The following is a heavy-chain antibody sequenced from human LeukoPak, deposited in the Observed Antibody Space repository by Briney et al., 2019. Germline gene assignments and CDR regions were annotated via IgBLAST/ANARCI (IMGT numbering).Heavy chain of an antibody. D-gene: IGHD5-18*01. Sequence: ASVKVSCKASGYTFTSYGISWVRQAPGQGLEWMGWISAYNGNTNYAQNLQDSVTMATDTSTSTAYMELRSLRSGDTAVYYCARDLGGYPYYFDYWGQGTLVTVSS. CDR1: GYTFTSYG. J-gene: IGHJ4*02. CDR3: ARDLGGYPYYFDY. V-gene: IGHV1-18*01. CDR2: ISAYNGNT.